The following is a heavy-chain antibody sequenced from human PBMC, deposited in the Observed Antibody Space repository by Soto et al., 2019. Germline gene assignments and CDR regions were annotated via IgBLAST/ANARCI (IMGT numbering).Heavy chain of an antibody. CDR2: IYWDDDK. V-gene: IGHV2-5*02. CDR1: GFSLSTSGVG. J-gene: IGHJ4*02. Sequence: QITLKESGPTLVKPTQTLTLTCTFSGFSLSTSGVGVGWIRQPPGKALEWLALIYWDDDKRYSPSLKRRLTITKDTSKNQVVLTMTNVDPVDTATYYCARDHIATAGSKYFDYWGQGTLVTVSS. CDR3: ARDHIATAGSKYFDY. D-gene: IGHD6-13*01.